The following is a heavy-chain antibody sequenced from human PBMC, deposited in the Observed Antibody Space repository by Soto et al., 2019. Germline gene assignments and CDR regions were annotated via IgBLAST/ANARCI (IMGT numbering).Heavy chain of an antibody. CDR1: GFSLTTSEMS. J-gene: IGHJ4*02. D-gene: IGHD3-9*01. Sequence: GPTLVNPTQTLTLTCALSGFSLTTSEMSVTWIRQPPGKALQWLALIDGNDQKYYNSSLRTRLTLSKDTSKNHVVLTLTNMDPLDTGAYFCARLPNGGASDWMQLDYWGQGTLVTVSS. CDR3: ARLPNGGASDWMQLDY. V-gene: IGHV2-70*12. CDR2: IDGNDQK.